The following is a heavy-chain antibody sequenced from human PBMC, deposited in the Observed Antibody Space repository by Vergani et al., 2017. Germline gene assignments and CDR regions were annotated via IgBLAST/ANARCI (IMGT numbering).Heavy chain of an antibody. CDR1: GGSLSSSSYY. Sequence: QLQLQESGPGLVKPSETLSLTCTVSGGSLSSSSYYWGWIRQPPGKGLEWIGSIYYSGSTYYNPSLKSRVTISVDTSKNQFSLKLSSVTAADTAVYYCARLLYYDSSSYCFDYWGQGTLVTVSS. CDR3: ARLLYYDSSSYCFDY. J-gene: IGHJ4*02. CDR2: IYYSGST. D-gene: IGHD3-22*01. V-gene: IGHV4-39*01.